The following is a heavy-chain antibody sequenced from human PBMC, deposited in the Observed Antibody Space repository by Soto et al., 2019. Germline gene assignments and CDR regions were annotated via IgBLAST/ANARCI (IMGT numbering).Heavy chain of an antibody. Sequence: GGSLRLSCAASGFTCSDYYMSWIRQAPGKGLEWVSYISSSSSYTNYADSVKGRFTISRDNAKNSLYLQMNSLRAEDTAVYYCARSRGATTSDYWGQGTLVTVSS. CDR3: ARSRGATTSDY. V-gene: IGHV3-11*06. CDR1: GFTCSDYY. CDR2: ISSSSSYT. J-gene: IGHJ4*02. D-gene: IGHD1-26*01.